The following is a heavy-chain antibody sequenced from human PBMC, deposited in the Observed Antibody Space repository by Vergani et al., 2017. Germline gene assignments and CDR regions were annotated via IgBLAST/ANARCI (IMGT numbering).Heavy chain of an antibody. D-gene: IGHD2-15*01. CDR3: ARGICSGGSCYSLFSTPVGDNWFDP. Sequence: QVQLQESGPGLVKPSQTLSLTCTVSGGSISSGDYYWSWIRPPPGKGLEWIGYFYYSGSTYYNLSLKSRVTISVDTSKYQFSLKLSSVTAADTAVYYCARGICSGGSCYSLFSTPVGDNWFDPWGQGTLVTVSS. V-gene: IGHV4-30-4*08. J-gene: IGHJ5*02. CDR1: GGSISSGDYY. CDR2: FYYSGST.